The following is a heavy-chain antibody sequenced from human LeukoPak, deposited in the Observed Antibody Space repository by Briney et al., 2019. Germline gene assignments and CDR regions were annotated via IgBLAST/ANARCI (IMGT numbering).Heavy chain of an antibody. Sequence: PGRSLRLSCAASGFVFSDFGMHWVRQAPGKGLEWVASINHNGNVNYYVDSVKGRFTISRDNAKNSLYLQMSNLRAEDTAVYFCARGGGLDVWGQGATVTVSS. V-gene: IGHV3-7*03. J-gene: IGHJ6*02. CDR2: INHNGNVN. CDR3: ARGGGLDV. CDR1: GFVFSDFG. D-gene: IGHD3-16*01.